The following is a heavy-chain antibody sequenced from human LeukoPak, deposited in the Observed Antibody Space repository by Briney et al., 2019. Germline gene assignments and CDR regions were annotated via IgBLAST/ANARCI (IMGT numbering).Heavy chain of an antibody. V-gene: IGHV3-23*01. CDR1: GFTFSSYA. CDR3: AKGRTRGDYGDQGDY. J-gene: IGHJ4*02. Sequence: GGSLRLSCAASGFTFSSYAMSWVRQAPGKGLEWVSAISGSGGSTYYADSVKGRFTISRDNSKNTLYLQMNSLRAEDTAVYYCAKGRTRGDYGDQGDYWGQGTLVTVPS. D-gene: IGHD4-17*01. CDR2: ISGSGGST.